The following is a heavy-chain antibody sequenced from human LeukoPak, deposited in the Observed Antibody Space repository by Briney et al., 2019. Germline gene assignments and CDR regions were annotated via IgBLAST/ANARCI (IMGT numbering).Heavy chain of an antibody. J-gene: IGHJ4*02. CDR1: GFTFSSYA. CDR2: ISGSGGST. CDR3: ASPVKYYDTWSGYPPFDY. V-gene: IGHV3-23*01. Sequence: GGSLRLSCAASGFTFSSYAMSWVRQAPGKGLEWVSAISGSGGSTYYADSVKGRFTISRDNSKNTLYLQMNSLRAEDTAIYYCASPVKYYDTWSGYPPFDYWGQGTLVTVSS. D-gene: IGHD3-3*01.